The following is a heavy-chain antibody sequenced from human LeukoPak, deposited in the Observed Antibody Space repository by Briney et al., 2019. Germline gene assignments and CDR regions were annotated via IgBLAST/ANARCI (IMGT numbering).Heavy chain of an antibody. Sequence: SETLSLTCTVSGGSISSSSYYWGWIRQPPGKWLEWIGSIYNSGSTYYNPSLKSRVTISVDTSKNQFSLKLSSVTAADTAVYYCARHCNRYYYYYGMDVWGQGTTVTVSS. V-gene: IGHV4-39*01. CDR2: IYNSGST. CDR3: ARHCNRYYYYYGMDV. J-gene: IGHJ6*02. D-gene: IGHD1-14*01. CDR1: GGSISSSSYY.